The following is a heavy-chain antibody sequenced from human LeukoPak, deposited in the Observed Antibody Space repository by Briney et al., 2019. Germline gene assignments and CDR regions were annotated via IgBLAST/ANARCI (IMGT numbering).Heavy chain of an antibody. CDR3: ASWNARKHSYDD. J-gene: IGHJ4*02. CDR2: ISHTGST. D-gene: IGHD1-1*01. V-gene: IGHV4-34*01. CDR1: GGSFSDYY. Sequence: SETLSLTCAVYGGSFSDYYWTWIRQPPGKGLEWIGEISHTGSTNYDPSLQNRVTILVDTSKNQFSLDLISVTTADTAVYYCASWNARKHSYDDWGQGTLVTVSS.